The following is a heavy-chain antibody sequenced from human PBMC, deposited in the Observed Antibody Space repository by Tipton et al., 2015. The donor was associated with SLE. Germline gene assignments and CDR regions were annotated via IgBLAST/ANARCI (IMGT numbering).Heavy chain of an antibody. D-gene: IGHD4-17*01. J-gene: IGHJ5*02. CDR1: GGSFSGYY. V-gene: IGHV4-34*01. Sequence: TLSLTCAVYGGSFSGYYWSWIRQPSGKGLEWIGEINHSGSTNYNPSPKSRVTISVDTSKNQFSLKLSSVTAADTAVYYCASRADYGDPGHWFDPWGQGTLVTVSS. CDR3: ASRADYGDPGHWFDP. CDR2: INHSGST.